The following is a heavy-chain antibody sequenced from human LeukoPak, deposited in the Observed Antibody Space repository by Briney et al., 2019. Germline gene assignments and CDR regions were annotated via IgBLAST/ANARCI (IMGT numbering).Heavy chain of an antibody. CDR1: GSTFTSYD. Sequence: VKVSCKASGSTFTSYDINWVRQATGQGLEWMGWMNPNSGNTGYAQKFQGRVTITRNTSISTAYMELSSLRSEDTAVYYCASGRVYYYYTDVCGKGTTVTVSS. CDR3: ASGRVYYYYTDV. J-gene: IGHJ6*03. V-gene: IGHV1-8*03. CDR2: MNPNSGNT.